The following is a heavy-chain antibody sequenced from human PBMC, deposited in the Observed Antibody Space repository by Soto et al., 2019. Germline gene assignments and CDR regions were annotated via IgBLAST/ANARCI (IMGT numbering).Heavy chain of an antibody. J-gene: IGHJ6*02. CDR3: WRQLHDSSAYARMDV. D-gene: IGHD3-22*01. CDR2: IYCGGSDT. V-gene: IGHV5-51*01. CDR1: GYSFTSYW. Sequence: PGESLKISCKGSGYSFTSYWIGWGRQMPRKGLEWVVIIYCGGSDTRYSTSFQGQVTISADKSISTAYLQWSSLKASDTAMYYCWRQLHDSSAYARMDVWGQGTTVTVSS.